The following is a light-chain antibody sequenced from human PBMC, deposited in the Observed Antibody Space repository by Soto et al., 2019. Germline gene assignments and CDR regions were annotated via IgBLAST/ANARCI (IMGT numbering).Light chain of an antibody. J-gene: IGKJ1*01. V-gene: IGKV3-20*01. CDR3: QQYGTSPRT. CDR2: GAS. CDR1: QSVSGSY. Sequence: EIVLTQSPGTLSLSPGERATLSCRASQSVSGSYLAWYQQKPGQAPRLLIYGASRRATGNPDRFSGSGSGTDFTLTISRLEPEDFAVYYCQQYGTSPRTFGQGTKVEIK.